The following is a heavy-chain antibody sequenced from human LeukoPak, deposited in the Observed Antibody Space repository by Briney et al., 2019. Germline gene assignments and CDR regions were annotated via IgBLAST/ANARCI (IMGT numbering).Heavy chain of an antibody. CDR1: GFVFDDYD. CDR3: AKPSGSGVDY. CDR2: IRSDGYHT. Sequence: GGSLRLSCGASGFVFDDYDMHWVRQAPGKGLEWVAFIRSDGYHTYYTDSVKGRFIITRDNFKNTLYLQMNSLRLEDMAVYYCAKPSGSGVDYWGRGARVTVSS. D-gene: IGHD1-26*01. J-gene: IGHJ4*02. V-gene: IGHV3-30*02.